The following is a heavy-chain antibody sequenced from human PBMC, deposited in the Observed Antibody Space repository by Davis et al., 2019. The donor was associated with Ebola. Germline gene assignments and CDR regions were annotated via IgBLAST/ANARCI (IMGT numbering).Heavy chain of an antibody. J-gene: IGHJ6*02. Sequence: AASVKVSCRASGYTFTSYAMNWVRQAPGQGLEWMGWINTNTGNPTYAQGSTGRFVFSLDTSVSTAYLQISSLKAEDTAVYYCARAPKCNDVCYYYGMDVWGQGTTVTVSS. CDR2: INTNTGNP. CDR1: GYTFTSYA. V-gene: IGHV7-4-1*02. CDR3: ARAPKCNDVCYYYGMDV. D-gene: IGHD1-1*01.